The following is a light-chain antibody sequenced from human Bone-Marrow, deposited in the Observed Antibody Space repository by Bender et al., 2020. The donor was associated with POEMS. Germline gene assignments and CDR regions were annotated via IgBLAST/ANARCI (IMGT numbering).Light chain of an antibody. V-gene: IGLV1-36*01. J-gene: IGLJ3*02. CDR3: SAWDDSLSGWV. Sequence: QSVLTQPPSASGTPGQRVTISCSGGISNIGNHGVNWYQQLPGEAPKLLIYYDDLLTPGVSDRFSASKSGTSASLAISELQSEDEALYYCSAWDDSLSGWVFGGGTKLTVL. CDR1: ISNIGNHG. CDR2: YDD.